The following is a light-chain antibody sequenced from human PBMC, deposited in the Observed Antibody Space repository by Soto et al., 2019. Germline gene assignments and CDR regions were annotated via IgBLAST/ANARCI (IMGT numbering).Light chain of an antibody. CDR3: LQYFDYYRT. CDR1: QIIYSW. J-gene: IGKJ1*01. CDR2: KSS. Sequence: DIQMTQSPSTLSASVGDSVTITCRASQIIYSWLAWYQQKPGNAPKLLIYKSSTVERGVPPRFSGSGSETEFTLTINSLQPDDFATYYWLQYFDYYRTFGQGTKVEIK. V-gene: IGKV1-5*03.